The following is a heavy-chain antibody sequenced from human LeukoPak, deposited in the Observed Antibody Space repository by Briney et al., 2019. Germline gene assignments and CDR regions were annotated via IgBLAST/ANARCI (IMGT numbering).Heavy chain of an antibody. CDR1: GFTFNSYW. Sequence: GGSLSPSCAASGFTFNSYWMSWVRQAPGQGLEWVANIKQDGSEKYYVDSVKGRFTISRDNAKNSLYLQMNSLRAEDTAIYYCARDNYYGSGTYGFEPYWGQGTLVTVSS. CDR2: IKQDGSEK. CDR3: ARDNYYGSGTYGFEPY. J-gene: IGHJ4*02. V-gene: IGHV3-7*01. D-gene: IGHD3-10*01.